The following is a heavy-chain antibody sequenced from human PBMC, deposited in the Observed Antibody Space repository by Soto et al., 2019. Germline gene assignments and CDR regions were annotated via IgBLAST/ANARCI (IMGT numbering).Heavy chain of an antibody. V-gene: IGHV2-5*02. CDR1: GFSLSTSGVG. Sequence: QITLKESGPTLVKPTQTLTLTCTFSGFSLSTSGVGVGWIRQPPGKALEWLALIYWDDAERYSPSLKSRLTIPKDTSKNQVVLTMTNMDPVDTATYYCAHRTSQGGLFDYWGQGTLVTVSS. J-gene: IGHJ4*02. CDR3: AHRTSQGGLFDY. CDR2: IYWDDAE. D-gene: IGHD3-16*01.